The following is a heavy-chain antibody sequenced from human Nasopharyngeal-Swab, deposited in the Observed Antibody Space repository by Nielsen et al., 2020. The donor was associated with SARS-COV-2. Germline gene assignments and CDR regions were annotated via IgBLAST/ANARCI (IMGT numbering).Heavy chain of an antibody. CDR2: IATPTGHP. V-gene: IGHV7-4-1*02. D-gene: IGHD5-18*01. J-gene: IGHJ5*02. CDR1: GYTFTRYA. Sequence: ASVKVSCKASGYTFTRYAINWLRQAPGQGPEWMGWIATPTGHPTYAQGFTGRFVFSLDTSVATAYLHINSLKTGDTAIYYCVRDQAMARPNWFDPWGQGTLVTVSS. CDR3: VRDQAMARPNWFDP.